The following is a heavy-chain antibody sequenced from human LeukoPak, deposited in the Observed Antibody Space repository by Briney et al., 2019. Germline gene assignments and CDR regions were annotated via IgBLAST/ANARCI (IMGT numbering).Heavy chain of an antibody. CDR3: ARDQADYYDTSGYSH. CDR2: IYTSGST. Sequence: SETLSLTCTVSGGSISSGSYSWDWIRQPAGKGLEWIGRIYTSGSTNYNPSLKSRVTISVDTSNNQFSLKLSSVTAADTAVYYCARDQADYYDTSGYSHWGQGTLVTVSS. CDR1: GGSISSGSYS. J-gene: IGHJ4*02. D-gene: IGHD3-22*01. V-gene: IGHV4-61*02.